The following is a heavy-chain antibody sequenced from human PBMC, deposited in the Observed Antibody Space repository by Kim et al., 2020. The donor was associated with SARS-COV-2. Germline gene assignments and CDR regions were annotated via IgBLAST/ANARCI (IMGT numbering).Heavy chain of an antibody. CDR1: GGSISSYY. D-gene: IGHD3-10*01. V-gene: IGHV4-59*13. CDR2: IYYSGST. J-gene: IGHJ4*02. CDR3: ARAYGSGSYYNRGMADLGY. Sequence: SETLSLTCTASGGSISSYYWSWIRQPPGKGLEWIGYIYYSGSTNYNPSPKSRVTISVDTSKNQFSLKLSSVTAADTAVYYCARAYGSGSYYNRGMADLGYWGQKTLVTVST.